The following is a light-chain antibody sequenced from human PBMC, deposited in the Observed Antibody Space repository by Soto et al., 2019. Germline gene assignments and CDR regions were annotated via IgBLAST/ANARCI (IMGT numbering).Light chain of an antibody. V-gene: IGKV3-15*01. CDR1: QSVTSN. CDR3: QQYNNWPWT. CDR2: VAS. J-gene: IGKJ1*01. Sequence: EVVMTQSPATLSVSPGERATLSCRASQSVTSNLVWFQQKPGQAPRPLIYVASIRATGIPARFSGSGSGTEFTLTISSLQSEDFAAYNCQQYNNWPWTFGQGTKVEIK.